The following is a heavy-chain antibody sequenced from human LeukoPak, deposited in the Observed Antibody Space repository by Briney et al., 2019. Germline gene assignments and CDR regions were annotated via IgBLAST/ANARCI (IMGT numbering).Heavy chain of an antibody. CDR3: AKDLGSSSSVAFDY. V-gene: IGHV3-30*18. D-gene: IGHD6-6*01. Sequence: PGRSLRLSCAASGFTFSSYGMPWVRQAPGKGLEWVAVISYDGSNKYYADSVKGRFTISRDNSKNTLYLQMNSLRAEDTAVYYCAKDLGSSSSVAFDYWGQGTLVTVSS. J-gene: IGHJ4*02. CDR1: GFTFSSYG. CDR2: ISYDGSNK.